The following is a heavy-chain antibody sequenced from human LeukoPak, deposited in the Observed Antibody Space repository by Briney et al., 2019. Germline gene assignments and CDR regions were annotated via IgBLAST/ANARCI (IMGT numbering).Heavy chain of an antibody. CDR3: AKDGDGYNPQYYSDY. CDR1: GFTFSSYG. Sequence: GGSLRLSCAASGFTFSSYGMHWVRQAPGKGLEWVAFIRYDGSNKYYADSVKGRFTISRDNSKNTLYLQMNSLRAEDAAVYYCAKDGDGYNPQYYSDYWGQGTLVTVSS. V-gene: IGHV3-30*02. D-gene: IGHD5-24*01. CDR2: IRYDGSNK. J-gene: IGHJ4*02.